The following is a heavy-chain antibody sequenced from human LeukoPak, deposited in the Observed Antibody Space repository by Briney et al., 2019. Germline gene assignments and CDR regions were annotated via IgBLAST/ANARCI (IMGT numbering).Heavy chain of an antibody. V-gene: IGHV3-66*02. CDR1: KFTLSSYV. D-gene: IGHD1-26*01. J-gene: IGHJ4*02. Sequence: GGSLRLSCGASKFTLSSYVMNWVRQAPGKGLEWVSSIISGTTYYADSVKGRFTISRDNSKNTLYLQMNSLRAEDTAVYYCASGGSYSSGADYWGQGTLVTVSS. CDR2: IISGTT. CDR3: ASGGSYSSGADY.